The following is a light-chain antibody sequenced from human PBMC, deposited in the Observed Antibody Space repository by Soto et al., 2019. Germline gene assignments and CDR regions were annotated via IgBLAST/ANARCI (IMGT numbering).Light chain of an antibody. CDR2: GAS. V-gene: IGKV3-20*01. CDR3: QQYGRSPS. CDR1: QSVTSTY. Sequence: EFVLTQSPGTLSLSPGERATLSCRANQSVTSTYLAWYQQKPGQAPRLLIYGASSRATSIPDRFSGSGSGTDFTLTISRLEPEDFAVYYCQQYGRSPSFGGGTKVEIK. J-gene: IGKJ4*01.